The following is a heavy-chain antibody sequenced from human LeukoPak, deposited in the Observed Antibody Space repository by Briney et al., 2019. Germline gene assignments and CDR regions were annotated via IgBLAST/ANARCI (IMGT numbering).Heavy chain of an antibody. CDR2: IDWGDDK. V-gene: IGHV2-70*01. Sequence: SGPTLVKPTQTLTLTCTFSGFSLSTSGMCVSWIRQPPGKALEWLALIDWGDDKYYSTSLKTRLTISKDTSKNQVVLTMTNMDPVDTATYYCARTPVGVVGATTGENDAFDIWGQGTMVTVSS. CDR3: ARTPVGVVGATTGENDAFDI. J-gene: IGHJ3*02. CDR1: GFSLSTSGMC. D-gene: IGHD1-26*01.